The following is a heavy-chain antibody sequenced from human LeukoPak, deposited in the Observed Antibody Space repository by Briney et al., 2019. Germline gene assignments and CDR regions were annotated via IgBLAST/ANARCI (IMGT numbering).Heavy chain of an antibody. D-gene: IGHD3-22*01. V-gene: IGHV3-23*01. CDR3: AKGGVRYSSAYSDY. CDR1: GFTISGYA. CDR2: ISASGDST. Sequence: PGGSLRLSCAASGFTISGYAMSWVRQAPGRGLEWVSGISASGDSTFYADSVKGRFTISRDISKNTLDLQMNSLRAEDTAVYYCAKGGVRYSSAYSDYWGQGTLVTVSS. J-gene: IGHJ4*02.